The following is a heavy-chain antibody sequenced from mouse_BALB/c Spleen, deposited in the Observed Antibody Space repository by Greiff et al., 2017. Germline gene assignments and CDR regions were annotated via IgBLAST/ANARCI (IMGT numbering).Heavy chain of an antibody. CDR1: GYSITSDYA. CDR3: ARNRYDLAGFAY. D-gene: IGHD2-3*01. CDR2: ISYSGST. Sequence: EVMLVESGPGLVKPSQSLSLTCTVTGYSITSDYAWNWIRQFPGNKLEWMGYISYSGSTSYNPSLKSRISITRDTSKNQFFLQLNSVTTEDTATYYCARNRYDLAGFAYWGQGTLVTVSA. V-gene: IGHV3-2*02. J-gene: IGHJ3*01.